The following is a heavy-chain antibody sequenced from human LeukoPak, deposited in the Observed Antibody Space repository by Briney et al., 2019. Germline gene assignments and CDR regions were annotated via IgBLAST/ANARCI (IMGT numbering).Heavy chain of an antibody. CDR1: GFTFSRYA. V-gene: IGHV3-30*04. CDR3: PSETSLRWIDY. Sequence: PGRSLRLSCAASGFTFSRYAMHWVRQAPGKGLEWVAVISYDGSNKYYADSVKGRFTISRDNSKNTLYLQMNSLRAEDTAVYYCPSETSLRWIDYWGQGTLVTVSS. CDR2: ISYDGSNK. J-gene: IGHJ4*02. D-gene: IGHD4-23*01.